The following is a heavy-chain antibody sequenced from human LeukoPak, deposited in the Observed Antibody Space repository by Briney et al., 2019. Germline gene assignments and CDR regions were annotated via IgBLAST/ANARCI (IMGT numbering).Heavy chain of an antibody. CDR2: INSDGSTT. V-gene: IGHV3-74*01. CDR3: ARDRGYSYGYPFDM. J-gene: IGHJ3*02. Sequence: PGGSLRLSCAASEFTFSAYWVHWVRQAPGKGLMWVSRINSDGSTTNYADSVKGRFTISRDNAKNTLYLQMISLRAEDTAVYYCARDRGYSYGYPFDMWGQGTMVTVS. D-gene: IGHD5-18*01. CDR1: EFTFSAYW.